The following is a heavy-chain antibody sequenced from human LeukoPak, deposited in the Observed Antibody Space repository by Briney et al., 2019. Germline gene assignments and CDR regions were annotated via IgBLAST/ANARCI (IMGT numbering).Heavy chain of an antibody. D-gene: IGHD3-22*01. CDR2: IYPGGSDT. Sequence: PGESLKISCKGSGYSFTSYWIGWVRQMPGKGLEWMGTIYPGGSDTRNSPSFQGLVTISADKSVSTAYLQWSSLKASDTATYYCARRSSGPFYYFDYWGQGTLVTVSS. CDR3: ARRSSGPFYYFDY. V-gene: IGHV5-51*01. J-gene: IGHJ4*02. CDR1: GYSFTSYW.